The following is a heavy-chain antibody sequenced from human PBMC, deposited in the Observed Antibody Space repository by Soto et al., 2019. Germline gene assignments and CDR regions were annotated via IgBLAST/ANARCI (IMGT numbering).Heavy chain of an antibody. CDR1: GYTFTNYW. Sequence: GASLKISCKGSGYTFTNYWIGWVRQMPGKGPEWMGIIYPGDSDTKYNPSFQGQVTISADKSITTTYLQWSSLKASDTAIYYCAASIFYYAMDVWGQGTTVTVSS. J-gene: IGHJ6*02. CDR2: IYPGDSDT. V-gene: IGHV5-51*01. CDR3: AASIFYYAMDV.